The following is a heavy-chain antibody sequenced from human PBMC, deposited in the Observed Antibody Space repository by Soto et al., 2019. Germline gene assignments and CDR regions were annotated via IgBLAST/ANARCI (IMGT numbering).Heavy chain of an antibody. CDR1: GFTFSSYG. Sequence: QVQLVESGGGVVQPGRSLRLSCAASGFTFSSYGMHWVRQAPGKGLEWVAVISSDGSDKNYADSVKGRFSISRDNSRNTLFLQMNSVRPEDTAVFYCAKETYDSTGFYYSGQHWGQGTLVTVSS. V-gene: IGHV3-30*18. J-gene: IGHJ4*02. CDR2: ISSDGSDK. CDR3: AKETYDSTGFYYSGQH. D-gene: IGHD3-22*01.